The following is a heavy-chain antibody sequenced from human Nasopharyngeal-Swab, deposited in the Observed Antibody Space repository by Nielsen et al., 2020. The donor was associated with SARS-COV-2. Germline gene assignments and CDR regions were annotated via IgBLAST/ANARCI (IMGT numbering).Heavy chain of an antibody. Sequence: ETLSLTCTVSGGSISSSSYYWGWIRQPPGKGLEWVSSISSSSSYIYYADSVKGRFTISRDNAKNSLYLQMNSLRAEDTAVYYCASPRGYYDSSGAFDYWGQGTLVTVSS. CDR3: ASPRGYYDSSGAFDY. J-gene: IGHJ4*02. CDR2: ISSSSSYI. CDR1: GGSISSSS. D-gene: IGHD3-22*01. V-gene: IGHV3-21*01.